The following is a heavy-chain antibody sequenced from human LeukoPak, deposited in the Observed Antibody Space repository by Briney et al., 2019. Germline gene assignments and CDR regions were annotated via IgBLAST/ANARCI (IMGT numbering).Heavy chain of an antibody. Sequence: PSETLSLTCAVSGGSISSSNWWSWVRQPPGKGLEWIGEIYHSGSTNYNPSLKSRVTISVDTSKNQFSLNLSSVTAADTAVYYCARGARGSYSYWGQGTLVTVSS. CDR1: GGSISSSNW. D-gene: IGHD1-26*01. J-gene: IGHJ4*02. CDR3: ARGARGSYSY. CDR2: IYHSGST. V-gene: IGHV4-4*02.